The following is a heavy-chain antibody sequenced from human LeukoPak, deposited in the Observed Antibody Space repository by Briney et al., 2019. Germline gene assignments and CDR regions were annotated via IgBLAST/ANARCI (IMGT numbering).Heavy chain of an antibody. V-gene: IGHV1-2*02. J-gene: IGHJ4*02. D-gene: IGHD4-17*01. Sequence: ASVKVSCKASGYTFTGYYIHWVRQAPGQGLEWMGWINPNSGGTNYAQKFQGRVTMTRDTAISTDYMELSRLRSDDTAVYYCARDRTVTQRRLDYWGQGTLVTVSS. CDR2: INPNSGGT. CDR3: ARDRTVTQRRLDY. CDR1: GYTFTGYY.